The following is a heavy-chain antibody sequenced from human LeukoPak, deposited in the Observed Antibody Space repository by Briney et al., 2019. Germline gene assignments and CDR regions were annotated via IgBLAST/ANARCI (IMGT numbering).Heavy chain of an antibody. CDR3: ARGAYSGSGWSHDY. J-gene: IGHJ4*02. D-gene: IGHD6-19*01. CDR1: GFSFHTYW. CDR2: IKQDGSTK. V-gene: IGHV3-7*01. Sequence: GGSLRLSCATSGFSFHTYWMSWVRQAPGKGLEWVANIKQDGSTKYYVDSVKGRFTISRDNAIYSLYLQVNSLRAEDTAVYYCARGAYSGSGWSHDYWGQGTLVTVSS.